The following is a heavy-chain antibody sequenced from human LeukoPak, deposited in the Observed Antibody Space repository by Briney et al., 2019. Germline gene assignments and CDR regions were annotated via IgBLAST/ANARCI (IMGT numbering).Heavy chain of an antibody. V-gene: IGHV3-48*01. Sequence: GGSLRLSCAASGFTFSSYSMNWVRQARGKGLEWISYISSASNTIYYADSVKGRFTISRDNAKNSVYLQMNSLRAEDTAMYYCARDGWFGDYNWFDPWGQGTLVTVSS. CDR2: ISSASNTI. D-gene: IGHD3-10*01. J-gene: IGHJ5*02. CDR3: ARDGWFGDYNWFDP. CDR1: GFTFSSYS.